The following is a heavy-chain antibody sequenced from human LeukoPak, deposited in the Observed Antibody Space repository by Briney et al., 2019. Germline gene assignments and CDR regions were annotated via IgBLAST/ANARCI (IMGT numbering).Heavy chain of an antibody. V-gene: IGHV3-23*01. J-gene: IGHJ4*02. CDR1: GFTFSSYA. Sequence: GGSLRLSCAASGFTFSSYAMSWVRQAPGKGLEWVSAISGSGGSTYYADSVKGRFTISRDNSKNTLHLQMNSLRAEDTALYYCAKDATGYSSGGGYFDYWGQGALVTVSS. CDR3: AKDATGYSSGGGYFDY. D-gene: IGHD6-19*01. CDR2: ISGSGGST.